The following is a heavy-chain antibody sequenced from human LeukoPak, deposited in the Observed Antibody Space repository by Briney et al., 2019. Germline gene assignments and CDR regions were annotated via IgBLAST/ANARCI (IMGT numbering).Heavy chain of an antibody. CDR3: ARSGYGFDY. J-gene: IGHJ4*02. V-gene: IGHV4-34*01. Sequence: SETLSLTCAVYGGSFSGYYWSWIRQPPGKGLEWIGEINHSGSTNYNPSLKSRVTTSVDTSKNQFSLKLSSVTAADTAVYYCARSGYGFDYWGQGTLVTVSS. CDR1: GGSFSGYY. D-gene: IGHD5-18*01. CDR2: INHSGST.